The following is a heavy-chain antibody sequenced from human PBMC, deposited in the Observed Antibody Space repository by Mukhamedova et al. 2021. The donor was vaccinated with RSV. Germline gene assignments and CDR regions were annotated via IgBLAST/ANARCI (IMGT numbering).Heavy chain of an antibody. Sequence: VSRMSNDGSTITYADSVKGRFTISRDNAKNTLYLQMSSLRAEYTGVFYCARDIGGWFDYWGQGTLVTVSS. J-gene: IGHJ4*02. V-gene: IGHV3-74*01. D-gene: IGHD6-19*01. CDR2: MSNDGSTI. CDR3: ARDIGGWFDY.